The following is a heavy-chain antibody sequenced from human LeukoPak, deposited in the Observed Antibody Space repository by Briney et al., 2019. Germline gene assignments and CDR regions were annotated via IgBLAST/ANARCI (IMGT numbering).Heavy chain of an antibody. CDR3: ARHSRGTTARLFDY. Sequence: PSETLSLTCAVYGGSFSGYYWSWIRQPPGKGLEWIGEINHSGSTNYNPSLKSRVTISGDTSKNQFSLKLSSVTAADTAFYYCARHSRGTTARLFDYWGQGTLVTVSS. CDR2: INHSGST. V-gene: IGHV4-34*01. D-gene: IGHD3-22*01. J-gene: IGHJ4*02. CDR1: GGSFSGYY.